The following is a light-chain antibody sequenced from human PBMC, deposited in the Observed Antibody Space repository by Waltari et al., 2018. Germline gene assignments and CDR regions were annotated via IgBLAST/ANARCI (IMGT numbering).Light chain of an antibody. V-gene: IGLV2-14*03. CDR1: SSDVGGYNY. Sequence: QSALTQPASVSGSPGQSITISCTGTSSDVGGYNYVSWYQQHPGKAPKLMIYDVRNRASGVSNRFSGSKSGNTASLTISGLQAEDEADFYCSSYTNTGTRVFGGGTKLTVL. J-gene: IGLJ3*02. CDR2: DVR. CDR3: SSYTNTGTRV.